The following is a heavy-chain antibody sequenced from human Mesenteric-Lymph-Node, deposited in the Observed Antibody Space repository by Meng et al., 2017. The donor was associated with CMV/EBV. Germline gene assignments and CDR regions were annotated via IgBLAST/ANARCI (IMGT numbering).Heavy chain of an antibody. CDR3: AKNQGTTSPFGAFDI. Sequence: GGSLRLSCAACGFTFSRYDMHWVRQAPGKGLEWVSAISGSGGSTYYADSVKGRFTISRDNSKNTLYLQMNSLRAEDTAVYYCAKNQGTTSPFGAFDIWGQGTMVTVSS. CDR1: GFTFSRYD. CDR2: ISGSGGST. D-gene: IGHD1-7*01. V-gene: IGHV3-23*01. J-gene: IGHJ3*02.